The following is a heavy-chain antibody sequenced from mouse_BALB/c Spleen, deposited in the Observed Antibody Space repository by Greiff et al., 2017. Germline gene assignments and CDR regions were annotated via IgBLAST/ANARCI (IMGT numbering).Heavy chain of an antibody. D-gene: IGHD1-1*01. J-gene: IGHJ3*01. CDR1: GYTFTSYW. V-gene: IGHV1S127*01. CDR3: TVHYYGSSSWFAY. Sequence: VQLQQPGAELVKPGASVKMSCKASGYTFTSYWMHWVKQRPGQGLEWIGVIDPSDSYTSYNQKFKGKATLTVDTSSSTAYMQLSSLTSEDSAVYYCTVHYYGSSSWFAYWGQGTLVTVSA. CDR2: IDPSDSYT.